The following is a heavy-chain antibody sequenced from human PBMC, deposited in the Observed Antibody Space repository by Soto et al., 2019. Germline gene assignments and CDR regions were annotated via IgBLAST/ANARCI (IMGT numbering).Heavy chain of an antibody. CDR2: ISISGDST. J-gene: IGHJ5*02. CDR3: AKDRLPKAP. V-gene: IGHV3-23*01. Sequence: EVQLLESGGGLVQRGGSLRLSCAASGFTFSTCGMSWVRQAPGKGLEWFSGISISGDSTDYADSVKGRFTISRDNSKNTLYLQMNSLKVGDTAVYYCAKDRLPKAPWGQGTLVTVSS. CDR1: GFTFSTCG.